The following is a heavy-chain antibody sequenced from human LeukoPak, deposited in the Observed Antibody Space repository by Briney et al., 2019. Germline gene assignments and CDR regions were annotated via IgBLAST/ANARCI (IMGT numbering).Heavy chain of an antibody. J-gene: IGHJ3*02. Sequence: PGGSLRLSCAASGFTFSSYEMNWVRQAPGKGLELVPYISSSGDTIYYADSVKGRFTISRDNAKNSLYLQMNSLRAEDTAVYYCARGGLKYNWNYDDAFDIWGQGTMVTVSS. CDR2: ISSSGDTI. D-gene: IGHD1-7*01. V-gene: IGHV3-48*03. CDR3: ARGGLKYNWNYDDAFDI. CDR1: GFTFSSYE.